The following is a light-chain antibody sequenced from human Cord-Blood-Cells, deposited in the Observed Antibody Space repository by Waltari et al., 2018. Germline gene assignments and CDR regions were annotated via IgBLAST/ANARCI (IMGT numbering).Light chain of an antibody. CDR3: QQYGSSPPWT. V-gene: IGKV3-20*01. CDR2: GAS. CDR1: QSVSSSY. J-gene: IGKJ1*01. Sequence: EIVLTRSPGTLSLSPGERATLSCRASQSVSSSYLAWYQQKPGQAPRLLTYGASSRATGIPDRFSGSGSGTDFTLTISRLEPEDFAVYYCQQYGSSPPWTFGQGTKVEIK.